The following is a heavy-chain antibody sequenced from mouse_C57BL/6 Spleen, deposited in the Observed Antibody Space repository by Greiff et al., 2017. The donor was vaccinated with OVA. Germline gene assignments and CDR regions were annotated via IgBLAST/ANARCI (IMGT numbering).Heavy chain of an antibody. J-gene: IGHJ3*01. CDR2: IDPSDSYT. CDR3: ARGRVYYYGSSSY. CDR1: GYTFTSYW. D-gene: IGHD1-1*01. Sequence: VKLQESGAELVKPGASVKLSCKASGYTFTSYWMQWVKQRPGQGLEWIGEIDPSDSYTNYNQKFKGKATLTVDTSSSTAYMQLSSLTSEDSAVYYCARGRVYYYGSSSYWGQGTLVTVSA. V-gene: IGHV1-50*01.